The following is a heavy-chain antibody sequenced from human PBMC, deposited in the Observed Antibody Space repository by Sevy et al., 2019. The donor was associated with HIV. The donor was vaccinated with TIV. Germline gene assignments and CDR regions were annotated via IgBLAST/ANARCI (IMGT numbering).Heavy chain of an antibody. CDR2: VRKDGSNK. J-gene: IGHJ6*02. D-gene: IGHD1-1*01. V-gene: IGHV3-30*02. CDR1: GFSLTTSD. CDR3: ARGRNTTEEWLEELDYYYGLDV. Sequence: GGSLRLTCAASGFSLTTSDMHWVRLAPGKGLEWVAYVRKDGSNKYYADSVRDRFTISRDSPKNTLYLQTNSLRDEDTAIYYCARGRNTTEEWLEELDYYYGLDVWGQGTTVTVSS.